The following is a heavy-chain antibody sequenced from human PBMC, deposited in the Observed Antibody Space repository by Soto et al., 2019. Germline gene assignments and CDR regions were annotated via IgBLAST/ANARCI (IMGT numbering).Heavy chain of an antibody. CDR1: GGSFSGYY. CDR2: INHSGST. V-gene: IGHV4-34*01. J-gene: IGHJ4*02. D-gene: IGHD2-21*01. Sequence: SETLSLTCAVYGGSFSGYYWSWIRQPLGKGLEWIGEINHSGSTNYNPSLKSRVTISVDTSENQFSLKLSSVTAADTAVYYCARGRALARVIDYWGQGTLVTVSS. CDR3: ARGRALARVIDY.